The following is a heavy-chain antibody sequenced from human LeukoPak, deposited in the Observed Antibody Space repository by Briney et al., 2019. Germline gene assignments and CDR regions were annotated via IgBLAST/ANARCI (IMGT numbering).Heavy chain of an antibody. Sequence: GGSLRLSCAASGFTFSTYVITWVRQGPGKGLEWVSAIRPDGDRTYYANSVRGRFTISRDNSKDTVYLQINGLRVEDTAVYYCAREQSGTRGWYTVDYWGQGTLVTVSS. CDR1: GFTFSTYV. J-gene: IGHJ4*02. V-gene: IGHV3-23*01. CDR2: IRPDGDRT. D-gene: IGHD6-19*01. CDR3: AREQSGTRGWYTVDY.